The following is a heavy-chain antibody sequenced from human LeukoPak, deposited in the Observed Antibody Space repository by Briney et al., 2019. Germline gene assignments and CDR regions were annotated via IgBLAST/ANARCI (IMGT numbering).Heavy chain of an antibody. CDR3: ARGGSTYFDY. CDR1: GFTFSSYS. Sequence: GGSLRLPCAASGFTFSSYSMNWVRQAPGKGLEWVSSISSSSSYIYYADSVKGRFTISRDNAKNSLYLQMNSLRAEDTAVYYCARGGSTYFDYWGQGTLVTVSS. J-gene: IGHJ4*02. D-gene: IGHD3-16*01. V-gene: IGHV3-21*01. CDR2: ISSSSSYI.